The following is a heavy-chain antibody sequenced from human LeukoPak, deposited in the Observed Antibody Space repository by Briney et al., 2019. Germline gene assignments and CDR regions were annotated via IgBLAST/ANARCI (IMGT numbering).Heavy chain of an antibody. Sequence: PGGSLRLSCAASGFTVSSNYMSWVRQAPGKGLEWVSLILSGGSTFYADSVKGRFTISRDNSKNTLYLQMNSLRAEDTAVFYCARGPVAATGPWDYWGQGTLLTVSS. D-gene: IGHD6-19*01. CDR1: GFTVSSNY. V-gene: IGHV3-66*01. J-gene: IGHJ4*02. CDR3: ARGPVAATGPWDY. CDR2: ILSGGST.